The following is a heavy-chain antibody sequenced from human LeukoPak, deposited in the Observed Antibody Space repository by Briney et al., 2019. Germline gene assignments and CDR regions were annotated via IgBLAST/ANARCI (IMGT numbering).Heavy chain of an antibody. V-gene: IGHV4-34*01. CDR1: GGSFSGYY. J-gene: IGHJ4*02. D-gene: IGHD3-22*01. Sequence: SETLSLTCAVYGGSFSGYYWSWIRQPPGKGLEWIGEINHSGSTNYNPSLKSRVTISVDTSKNQFSLKLSSVTAADTAVYYCARHGRYYDSSGYYYFDYWGQGTLVTVSS. CDR2: INHSGST. CDR3: ARHGRYYDSSGYYYFDY.